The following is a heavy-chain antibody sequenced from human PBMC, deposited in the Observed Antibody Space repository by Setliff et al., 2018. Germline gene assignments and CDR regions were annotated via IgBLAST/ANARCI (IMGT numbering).Heavy chain of an antibody. CDR3: AAGGFDAGGGWFDP. CDR2: IYYRGTT. V-gene: IGHV4-59*01. Sequence: SETLSLTCTVSGGFIRDYSWNWIRQSPGKGLEWIGYIYYRGTTNYNSSLKSRVTISIDMPKNQFSLKLSSATAADTVVYCCAAGGFDAGGGWFDPWGHGIPVTVSS. D-gene: IGHD3-16*01. J-gene: IGHJ5*02. CDR1: GGFIRDYS.